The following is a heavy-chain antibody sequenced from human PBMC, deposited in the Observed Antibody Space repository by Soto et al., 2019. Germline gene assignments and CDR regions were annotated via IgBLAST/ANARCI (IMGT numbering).Heavy chain of an antibody. CDR2: ISYDGSNK. V-gene: IGHV3-30*18. D-gene: IGHD3-9*01. CDR1: GFTFSSYG. J-gene: IGHJ3*02. Sequence: GGSLRLSCAASGFTFSSYGMHWVRQAPGKGLEWVAVISYDGSNKYYADSVKGRFTISRDNSKNTLYLQMNSLRAEDTAVYYCAKDRRGTYDRYYDILTGYFGFDIWGQGTMVTVSS. CDR3: AKDRRGTYDRYYDILTGYFGFDI.